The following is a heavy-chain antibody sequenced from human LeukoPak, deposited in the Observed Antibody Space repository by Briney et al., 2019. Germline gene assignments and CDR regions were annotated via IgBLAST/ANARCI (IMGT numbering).Heavy chain of an antibody. CDR2: IYYSGST. Sequence: PSETLSLTCTVSGGSISSSSYYWGWIRQPPGKGLEWIGSIYYSGSTYYNPSLKSRVTISVDTSKNQFSLKLSSVTAADTAVYYCASEFRGVEYYYYYYGMDVWGQGTTVTVSS. CDR3: ASEFRGVEYYYYYYGMDV. D-gene: IGHD3-10*01. CDR1: GGSISSSSYY. V-gene: IGHV4-39*07. J-gene: IGHJ6*02.